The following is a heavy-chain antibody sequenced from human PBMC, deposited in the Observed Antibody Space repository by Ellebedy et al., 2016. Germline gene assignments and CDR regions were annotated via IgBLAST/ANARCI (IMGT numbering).Heavy chain of an antibody. CDR1: GGSFSTYY. J-gene: IGHJ5*02. D-gene: IGHD6-19*01. Sequence: SETLSLTCAVYGGSFSTYYWSWIRQPPGKGLEWIGEINHSGSTNYNPSLKSRVTISVDKSKNQFSLNLSSVTAADTAVYYCARVPSHSSGWYAWFDPWGQGTLVTVSS. CDR3: ARVPSHSSGWYAWFDP. V-gene: IGHV4-34*01. CDR2: INHSGST.